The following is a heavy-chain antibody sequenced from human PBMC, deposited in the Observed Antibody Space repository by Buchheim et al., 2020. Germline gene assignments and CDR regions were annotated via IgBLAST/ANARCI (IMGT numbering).Heavy chain of an antibody. CDR3: ARTCSSTRSPHYYYYYYMDV. V-gene: IGHV4-59*12. J-gene: IGHJ6*03. Sequence: QVQLQESGPGLVKPSETLSLTCTVSGGSISGYYWGWIRQPPGKGLEWIGYIFYSGSTDYSPSLKSRVTMSVDMSKNQFSLKLSSVTAADTAVYYCARTCSSTRSPHYYYYYYMDVWDKGTT. CDR2: IFYSGST. D-gene: IGHD2-2*01. CDR1: GGSISGYY.